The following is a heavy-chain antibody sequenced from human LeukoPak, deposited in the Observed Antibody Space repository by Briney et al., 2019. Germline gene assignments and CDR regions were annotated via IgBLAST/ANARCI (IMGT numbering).Heavy chain of an antibody. Sequence: PSQTLSLTCTVSGGSISSGDYYWSWIRQPPGTGLEWIGYIYYSGSTYYNPSLKSRVTISVDTSKNQFSLKLSSVTAADTAVYYCARDASSTCWKRVVAFDIWGQGTMVTVSS. CDR2: IYYSGST. CDR1: GGSISSGDYY. CDR3: ARDASSTCWKRVVAFDI. V-gene: IGHV4-30-4*01. J-gene: IGHJ3*02. D-gene: IGHD2-2*01.